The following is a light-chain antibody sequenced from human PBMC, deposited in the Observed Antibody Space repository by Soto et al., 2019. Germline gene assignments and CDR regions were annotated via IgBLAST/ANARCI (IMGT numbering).Light chain of an antibody. J-gene: IGKJ1*01. Sequence: DIQMTQSPSSLSASVGDRVTITCRASQSISSYLNWYQQKPGKAPKLLIYAASSLQSGVPSRFSCIGSGTDFTLTISSLQPEDFATYYCQQSYSTSWTFGQGTKVEIK. CDR2: AAS. CDR3: QQSYSTSWT. CDR1: QSISSY. V-gene: IGKV1-39*01.